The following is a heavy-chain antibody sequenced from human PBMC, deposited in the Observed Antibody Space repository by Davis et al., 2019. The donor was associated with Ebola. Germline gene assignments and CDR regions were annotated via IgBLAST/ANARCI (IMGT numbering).Heavy chain of an antibody. CDR1: GFTYRSYS. CDR2: ISSSSSTI. CDR3: SRESASVLRYFDWLLNEQNYGMDV. Sequence: GESLKISCAASGFTYRSYSMHWVHQAPGKGLEWVSYISSSSSTIYYADPVKGRFTISRDNAKNSLYLQMNSLRDEETAVYYCSRESASVLRYFDWLLNEQNYGMDVCGKGATVTVSS. V-gene: IGHV3-48*02. J-gene: IGHJ6*04. D-gene: IGHD3-9*01.